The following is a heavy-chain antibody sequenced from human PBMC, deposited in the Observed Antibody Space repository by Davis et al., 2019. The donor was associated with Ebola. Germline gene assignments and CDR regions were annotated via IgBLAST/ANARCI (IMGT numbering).Heavy chain of an antibody. V-gene: IGHV3-30*18. CDR2: ISYDGSNK. Sequence: GGSLRLSCAASGFTFSSYGMHWVRQAPGKGLEWVAVISYDGSNKYYADSVKGRFTISRDTSKNTLYLQMNSLRAEDTAVYYCAKKEKVGSGSPYDLDYWGQGTLVAVSS. D-gene: IGHD3-10*01. J-gene: IGHJ4*02. CDR1: GFTFSSYG. CDR3: AKKEKVGSGSPYDLDY.